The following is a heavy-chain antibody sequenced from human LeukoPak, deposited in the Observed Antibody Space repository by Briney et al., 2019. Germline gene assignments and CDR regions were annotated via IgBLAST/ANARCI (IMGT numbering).Heavy chain of an antibody. D-gene: IGHD3-22*01. CDR1: GFTFSTYA. CDR2: IDGSGGSQ. CDR3: VNAGIVVVISEYFQH. J-gene: IGHJ1*01. V-gene: IGHV3-23*01. Sequence: PGGSLRLSCAPSGFTFSTYATSCVRQAAGKGLGWVSAIDGSGGSQYYADPVKGRYTTSRDNSKHTPYLQMNDLRAEDTAVYYCVNAGIVVVISEYFQHWGQGTLVSVSS.